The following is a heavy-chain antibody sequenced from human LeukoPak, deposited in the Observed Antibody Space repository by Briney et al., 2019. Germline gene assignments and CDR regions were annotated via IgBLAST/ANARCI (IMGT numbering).Heavy chain of an antibody. Sequence: GESPKTSCNSSGYSFTSYCNGWVRQMPGKGLEWMVIIYPGDSDTIYSPSLQGPVTISADKSNNTASLQRSSLKASDPAMYYCARNRRYSSIQFHRHNWFDPWGQGTQVTVSP. CDR2: IYPGDSDT. D-gene: IGHD6-13*01. CDR1: GYSFTSYC. V-gene: IGHV5-51*01. J-gene: IGHJ5*02. CDR3: ARNRRYSSIQFHRHNWFDP.